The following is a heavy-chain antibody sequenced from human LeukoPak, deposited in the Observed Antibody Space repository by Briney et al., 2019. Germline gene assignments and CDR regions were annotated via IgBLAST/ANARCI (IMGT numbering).Heavy chain of an antibody. CDR1: GFTFSSYG. D-gene: IGHD3-10*01. CDR3: AKESWFGELYNYYYMDV. Sequence: PGGSLRLSCAASGFTFSSYGMHWVRQAPGKGLEWVAFIRYDGSNKYYADSVKGRFTISRDNSKNTLYLQMNSLRAEDTAVYYCAKESWFGELYNYYYMDVWGKGTTVTISS. V-gene: IGHV3-30*02. J-gene: IGHJ6*03. CDR2: IRYDGSNK.